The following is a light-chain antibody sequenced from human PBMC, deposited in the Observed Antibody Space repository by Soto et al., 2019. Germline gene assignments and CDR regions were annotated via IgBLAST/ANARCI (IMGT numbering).Light chain of an antibody. J-gene: IGKJ4*01. CDR2: GAS. CDR3: QQYGSSLLT. Sequence: ESVLTQSPGTLSLSPREKATIYSRANQSVSSSYLAWYQQNPGQAPRLLIYGASSRATGIPDRFSGSGSGSDFTLTIIRLEPEDFAVYYCQQYGSSLLTFGGGTKVDIK. V-gene: IGKV3-20*01. CDR1: QSVSSSY.